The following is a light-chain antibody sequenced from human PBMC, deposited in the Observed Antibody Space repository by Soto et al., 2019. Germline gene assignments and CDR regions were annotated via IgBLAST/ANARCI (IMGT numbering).Light chain of an antibody. CDR2: DVS. V-gene: IGLV2-14*01. CDR1: SSDVGGYNY. J-gene: IGLJ1*01. CDR3: YSYTSSSTYV. Sequence: QSALTQPASVSGSPGQSIAISCTGTSSDVGGYNYVSWYQQHPGKAPKLMLYDVSNRPSGVSSRFSGSKSGNTASLTISGLQAEDEADYYCYSYTSSSTYVFGTGTKLTVL.